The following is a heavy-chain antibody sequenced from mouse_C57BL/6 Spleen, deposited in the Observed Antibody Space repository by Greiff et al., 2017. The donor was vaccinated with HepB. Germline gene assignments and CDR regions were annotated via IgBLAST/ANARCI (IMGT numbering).Heavy chain of an antibody. Sequence: QVQLQQSGAELVKPGASVKLSCKASGYTFTSYWMHWVKQRPGQGLEWIGMIHPNSGSTNYNEKFKSKATLTVDKSSSTAYMQLSSLTSEDSAVYYCARYHDYDPYYFDYWGQGTTLTVSS. D-gene: IGHD2-4*01. CDR3: ARYHDYDPYYFDY. CDR1: GYTFTSYW. V-gene: IGHV1-64*01. CDR2: IHPNSGST. J-gene: IGHJ2*01.